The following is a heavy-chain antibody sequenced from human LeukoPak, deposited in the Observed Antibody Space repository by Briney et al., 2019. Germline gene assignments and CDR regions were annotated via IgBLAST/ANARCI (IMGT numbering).Heavy chain of an antibody. CDR2: INPSGGST. CDR3: AREREILQPFDY. Sequence: ASVKVSCKASGYTFTSYYMHWVRQAPGQGLEWMGIINPSGGSTSYAQKFQGRVTMTRDVSTSTVYMELSSLRSEDTAVYYCAREREILQPFDYWGQGTLVTVSS. J-gene: IGHJ4*02. V-gene: IGHV1-46*01. D-gene: IGHD1-26*01. CDR1: GYTFTSYY.